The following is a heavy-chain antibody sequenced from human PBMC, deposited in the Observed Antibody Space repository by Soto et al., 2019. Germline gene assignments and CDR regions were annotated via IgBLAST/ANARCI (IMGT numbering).Heavy chain of an antibody. D-gene: IGHD2-21*01. Sequence: GESLKISCKGSGYSFPSQWIGWVRQTPGKGLEWIGSIYPADSDTRYSPSFQGQVTISADNSIRTAYLEWSSLKASDSAMYYCARIPHWTTSYYDHSYGMAVWGRGTTVTLSS. CDR1: GYSFPSQW. V-gene: IGHV5-51*01. CDR2: IYPADSDT. CDR3: ARIPHWTTSYYDHSYGMAV. J-gene: IGHJ6*02.